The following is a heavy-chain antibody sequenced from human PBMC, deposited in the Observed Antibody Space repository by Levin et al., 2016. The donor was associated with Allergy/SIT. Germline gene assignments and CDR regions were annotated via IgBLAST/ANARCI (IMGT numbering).Heavy chain of an antibody. Sequence: WIRQPPGKGLEWIGEINHSGSTNYNPSLKSRVTISVDTSKNQFSLKLSSVTAADTAVYYCARKRSGVVVPAAKVAARPFWFDPWGQGTLVTVSS. CDR3: ARKRSGVVVPAAKVAARPFWFDP. D-gene: IGHD2-2*01. CDR2: INHSGST. V-gene: IGHV4-34*01. J-gene: IGHJ5*02.